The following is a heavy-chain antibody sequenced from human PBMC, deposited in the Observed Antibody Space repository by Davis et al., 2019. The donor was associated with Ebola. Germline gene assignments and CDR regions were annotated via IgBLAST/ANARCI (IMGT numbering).Heavy chain of an antibody. Sequence: PGGSLRLSCAASGFTFSSYWMHWVRQAPGKGLVWVSRINSDGSSATYADSVKGRFTISRDSSKNTLYLQMNSLRTEDTAVYYCAKDSSGAIDYWGQGILVTVSS. J-gene: IGHJ4*02. CDR2: INSDGSSA. CDR3: AKDSSGAIDY. V-gene: IGHV3-74*03. D-gene: IGHD3-22*01. CDR1: GFTFSSYW.